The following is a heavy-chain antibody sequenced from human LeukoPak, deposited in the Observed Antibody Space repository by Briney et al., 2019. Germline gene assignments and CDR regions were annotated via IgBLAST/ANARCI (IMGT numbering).Heavy chain of an antibody. CDR1: GFTFSNYG. Sequence: GGSLRLSCAASGFTFSNYGMHWVRQAPGKGLDWVAFIRNDGSNKYYADSVKGRFTSYRNNYKNTVYLQMNSLRPEDTAVYYCAKVYSYYTMDVWGRGTTVTVSS. J-gene: IGHJ6*02. CDR3: AKVYSYYTMDV. V-gene: IGHV3-30*02. CDR2: IRNDGSNK.